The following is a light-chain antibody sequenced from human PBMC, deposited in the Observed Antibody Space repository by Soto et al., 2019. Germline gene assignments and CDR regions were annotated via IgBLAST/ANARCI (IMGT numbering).Light chain of an antibody. V-gene: IGKV3-15*01. CDR1: QSVRSN. CDR3: QQYNNWPPIT. Sequence: EIVMPQTPSTLSVSLGERATLSCRSSQSVRSNLAWYQQKPGQAPRLLIYDASTRAPGIPARFTGSGSGTELTLTISSLQSDDFAVYHCQQYNNWPPITFGQGTRLEIK. J-gene: IGKJ5*01. CDR2: DAS.